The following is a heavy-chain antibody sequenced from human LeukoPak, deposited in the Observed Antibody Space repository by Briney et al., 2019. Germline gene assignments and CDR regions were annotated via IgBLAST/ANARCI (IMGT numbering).Heavy chain of an antibody. Sequence: GGSLRLSCAASGFTFEDYTMHWVRQGPGEGLEWVSLVRGDGGTKHYADSVQGRFTMSRDNSKNSLYLQMNSLTIEDTAFYFCTRDIEEFGSGHYAFDLWGQGTLVTVSS. J-gene: IGHJ4*03. V-gene: IGHV3-43*01. CDR2: VRGDGGTK. CDR1: GFTFEDYT. CDR3: TRDIEEFGSGHYAFDL. D-gene: IGHD3-10*01.